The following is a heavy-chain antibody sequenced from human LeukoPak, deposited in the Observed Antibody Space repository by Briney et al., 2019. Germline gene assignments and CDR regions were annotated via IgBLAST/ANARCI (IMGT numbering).Heavy chain of an antibody. CDR2: IDPSGGST. V-gene: IGHV1-46*01. CDR1: GYTFTSYY. Sequence: ASVKVSCKTSGYTFTSYYIHWVRQAPGQGLEWMGLIDPSGGSTSYAQNFQGRVTMTRDTSTSTVYMELSSLRSEGTAVYYCARAQSGSYLGNWFDPWGQGTLVTVSS. J-gene: IGHJ5*02. D-gene: IGHD1-26*01. CDR3: ARAQSGSYLGNWFDP.